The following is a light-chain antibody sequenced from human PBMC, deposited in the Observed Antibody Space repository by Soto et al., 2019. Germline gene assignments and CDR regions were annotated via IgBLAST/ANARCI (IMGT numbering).Light chain of an antibody. CDR2: DAS. CDR3: QQRSEWPIT. J-gene: IGKJ5*01. Sequence: EIVLTQSPATLSLSPGERATLSCRASQSIYSYLAWYQQKPGQAPRLLIYDASNRATGIPARFSGSGSGTDFTLTISSLEPEDFAVYYCQQRSEWPITFGQGTRLAIK. CDR1: QSIYSY. V-gene: IGKV3-11*01.